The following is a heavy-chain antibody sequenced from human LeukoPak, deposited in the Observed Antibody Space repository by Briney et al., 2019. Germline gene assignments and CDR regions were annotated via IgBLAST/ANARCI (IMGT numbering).Heavy chain of an antibody. V-gene: IGHV4-4*07. CDR3: ARDVDHYYDSSGYYYYYGMDV. CDR2: IYTSGST. Sequence: SSETLSLTCAVYGGSFSGYYWSWIRQPAGKGLEWIGRIYTSGSTNYNPSLKSRVTMSVDTSKNQFSLKLSSVTAADTAVYYCARDVDHYYDSSGYYYYYGMDVWGQGTTVTVSS. CDR1: GGSFSGYY. J-gene: IGHJ6*02. D-gene: IGHD3-22*01.